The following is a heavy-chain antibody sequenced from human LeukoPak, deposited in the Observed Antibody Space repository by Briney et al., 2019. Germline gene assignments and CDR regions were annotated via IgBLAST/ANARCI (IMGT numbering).Heavy chain of an antibody. D-gene: IGHD6-19*01. J-gene: IGHJ4*02. V-gene: IGHV1-18*01. Sequence: GASMKVSCKASGYTFTSYGISWVRQAPGQGLEWMGWISAYNGNTNYAQKLQGRVTMTTDTSTSTAYMELRSLRSDDTAVYYCARDPLLVAGVWVDYWGQGTLVTVSS. CDR3: ARDPLLVAGVWVDY. CDR1: GYTFTSYG. CDR2: ISAYNGNT.